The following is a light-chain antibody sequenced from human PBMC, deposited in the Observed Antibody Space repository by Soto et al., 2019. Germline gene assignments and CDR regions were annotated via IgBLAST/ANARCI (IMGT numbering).Light chain of an antibody. J-gene: IGKJ5*01. V-gene: IGKV3-15*01. Sequence: MTQFPAILSASPGGGATLSCRAAQDVTTNFACYQLRRGQPPRLLIYDISTRATGVPARFSGSGSGTEFTLTISSLQSEDFAVYYCQQYNNWPPITFGQGTRLEI. CDR1: QDVTTN. CDR3: QQYNNWPPIT. CDR2: DIS.